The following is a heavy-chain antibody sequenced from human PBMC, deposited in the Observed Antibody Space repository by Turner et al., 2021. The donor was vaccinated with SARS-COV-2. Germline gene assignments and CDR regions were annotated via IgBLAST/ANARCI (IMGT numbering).Heavy chain of an antibody. Sequence: QVQLQESGPGLVKPSEPLSLTCTVSGGSISSKSWSWIRQSPGRGLEWIGYFYKIGSIDYNPTLRSRVTISVDTSKNQLSLNPISVTAADTAVYYCARHQGSASGYDHGMNVWGQGTAVIVSS. V-gene: IGHV4-59*08. CDR1: GGSISSKS. J-gene: IGHJ6*02. CDR3: ARHQGSASGYDHGMNV. CDR2: FYKIGSI. D-gene: IGHD1-26*01.